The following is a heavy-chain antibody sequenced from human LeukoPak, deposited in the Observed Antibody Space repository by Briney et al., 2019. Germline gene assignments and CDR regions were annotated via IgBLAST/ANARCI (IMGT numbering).Heavy chain of an antibody. CDR2: ITGSGGST. CDR1: GFIFSSYA. Sequence: PGGSLRLSCAASGFIFSSYAMSWVRQAPGKGLEWVSAITGSGGSTYYADSVKGRFTISRDNSKNTLFLQMNSLTAEDTAVYYCAKDPSSSYYFYMDVWGKGTTVTVSS. V-gene: IGHV3-23*01. CDR3: AKDPSSSYYFYMDV. J-gene: IGHJ6*03. D-gene: IGHD3-16*02.